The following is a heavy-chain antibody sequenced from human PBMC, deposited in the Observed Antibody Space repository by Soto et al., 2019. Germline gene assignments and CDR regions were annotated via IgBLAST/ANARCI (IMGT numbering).Heavy chain of an antibody. Sequence: QVQLVESGGGVVQPGRSLRLSCAASGFSFSSYAMHWVRQAPGKGLEWVAIISHDGNIKRYADFVEGRFIVFRDNSNNNLLLQMESLKTDDTAVYYCATELAYVDFWRGLEYWGQATLVTVAS. CDR2: ISHDGNIK. CDR1: GFSFSSYA. D-gene: IGHD3-3*01. CDR3: ATELAYVDFWRGLEY. V-gene: IGHV3-30*03. J-gene: IGHJ4*02.